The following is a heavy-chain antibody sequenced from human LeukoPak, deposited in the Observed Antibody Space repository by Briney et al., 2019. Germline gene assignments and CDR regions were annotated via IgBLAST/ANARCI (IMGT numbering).Heavy chain of an antibody. J-gene: IGHJ6*03. CDR2: ISAYTDNK. Sequence: ASVKVSCGASGYTFTHYGITWVRQAPGQGLEWIGWISAYTDNKKFPQKFQGRLTMTTDTSTSTAYMELTSLRSDGTAVYYCARGDLVRGYYYMDVWGKGTTVTVSS. CDR3: ARGDLVRGYYYMDV. CDR1: GYTFTHYG. D-gene: IGHD6-6*01. V-gene: IGHV1-18*01.